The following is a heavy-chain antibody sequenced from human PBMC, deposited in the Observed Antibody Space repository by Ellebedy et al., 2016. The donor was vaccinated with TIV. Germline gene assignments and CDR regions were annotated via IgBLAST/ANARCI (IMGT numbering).Heavy chain of an antibody. CDR3: ARAIGSGSSL. Sequence: GESLKISXAASGFTFSSYWMSWVRQAPGKGLEWVANIKQDGSEKYYVDSVKGRFTISRDNAKNSLYLQMNSLRADDTAVYYCARAIGSGSSLWGQGTMVTVSS. D-gene: IGHD1-26*01. J-gene: IGHJ3*01. V-gene: IGHV3-7*01. CDR1: GFTFSSYW. CDR2: IKQDGSEK.